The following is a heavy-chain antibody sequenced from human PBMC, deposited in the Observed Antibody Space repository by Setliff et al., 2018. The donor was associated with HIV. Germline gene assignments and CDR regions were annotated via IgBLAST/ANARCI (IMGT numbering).Heavy chain of an antibody. Sequence: WLRQTPGKGLEWIGSMYYRGKTYYNPSLKSRVTISADTTATQLSLKLESVTAADTAVYFCARDAPMTTNAFDVWGPGTMVTVSS. CDR2: MYYRGKT. CDR3: ARDAPMTTNAFDV. D-gene: IGHD4-17*01. V-gene: IGHV4-39*02. J-gene: IGHJ3*01.